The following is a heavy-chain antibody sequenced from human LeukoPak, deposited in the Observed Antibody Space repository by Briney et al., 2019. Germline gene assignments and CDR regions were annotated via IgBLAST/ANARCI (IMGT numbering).Heavy chain of an antibody. CDR1: GCTLSSYW. CDR3: AREAFNYGDHYFDY. J-gene: IGHJ4*02. Sequence: GGSLRLSCAASGCTLSSYWMHWVRQAPGKGLVWVSRMNSDGSSTTYADSVKGRFTISRDNAKNMLYLQMIRLRAEDTAVYHCAREAFNYGDHYFDYWGQGALVTVSS. V-gene: IGHV3-74*01. CDR2: MNSDGSST. D-gene: IGHD4-17*01.